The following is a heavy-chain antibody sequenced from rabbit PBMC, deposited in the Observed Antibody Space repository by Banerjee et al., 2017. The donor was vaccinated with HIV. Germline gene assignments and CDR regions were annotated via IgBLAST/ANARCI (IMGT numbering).Heavy chain of an antibody. Sequence: QEQLEESGGGLVQPDESLTLSCKASGFSLSSYYMIWVRQAPGKGLEYIGYIGGDGITYYASWAKGRFTISKPSSTTVTLQMTSLTAADTATYFCARDLAGVIGWNCNLWGPGTHVTVS. J-gene: IGHJ4*01. CDR2: IGGDGIT. CDR3: ARDLAGVIGWNCNL. CDR1: GFSLSSYYM. V-gene: IGHV1S45*01. D-gene: IGHD4-1*01.